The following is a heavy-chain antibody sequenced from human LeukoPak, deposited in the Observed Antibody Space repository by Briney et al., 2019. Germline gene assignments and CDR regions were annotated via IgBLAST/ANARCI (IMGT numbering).Heavy chain of an antibody. J-gene: IGHJ4*02. CDR2: IFSGGGT. Sequence: GGSLRLSCAASGFTVSSSYMNWVRQAPGKGLEWVSLIFSGGGTYYADSVKGRFTISRDNSKNTLYLQMNSLRGEDTAVYYCARDRFSSGAAYFDDWGQGTLVTVSS. V-gene: IGHV3-53*05. CDR3: ARDRFSSGAAYFDD. CDR1: GFTVSSSY. D-gene: IGHD6-19*01.